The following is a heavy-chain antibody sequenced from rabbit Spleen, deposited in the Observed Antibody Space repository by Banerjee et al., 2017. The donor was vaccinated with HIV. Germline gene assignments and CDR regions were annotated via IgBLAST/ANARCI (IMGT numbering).Heavy chain of an antibody. CDR2: IFGDGSVITS. J-gene: IGHJ4*01. Sequence: QEQLVESGGGLVQPGGSLKLSCKASGFDFSSYGVSWVRQAPGKGLEWIACIFGDGSVITSYYPNWAKGRFTISKTSSTTVTLQVTSLTAADTATYFCARDVVGRAGITYGYGTGFGLWGQGTLVTVS. CDR1: GFDFSSYG. CDR3: ARDVVGRAGITYGYGTGFGL. D-gene: IGHD6-1*01. V-gene: IGHV1S45*01.